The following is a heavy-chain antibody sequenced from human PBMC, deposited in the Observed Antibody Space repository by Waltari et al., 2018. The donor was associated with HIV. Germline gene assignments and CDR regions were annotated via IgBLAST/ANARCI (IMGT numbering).Heavy chain of an antibody. Sequence: QVQLVQSGAEVKKPGAYVQVPCNAPGNTFPTSYLLWVRQAPGQGLEWMGRINLNSGDTNYGQKFQGRVTMTRDTSISTAYMELSRLRSDDTAVYYCARDSYYYDSSGFFPDFWGQGTLVTVSS. V-gene: IGHV1-2*06. J-gene: IGHJ4*02. CDR1: GNTFPTSY. CDR3: ARDSYYYDSSGFFPDF. D-gene: IGHD3-22*01. CDR2: INLNSGDT.